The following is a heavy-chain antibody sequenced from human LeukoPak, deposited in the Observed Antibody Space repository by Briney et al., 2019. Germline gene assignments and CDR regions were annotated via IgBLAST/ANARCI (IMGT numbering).Heavy chain of an antibody. CDR3: ASGRCSGGSCSDY. CDR1: GYTFTSYD. Sequence: GASVKVSCKASGYTFTSYDINWVRQATGQGLEWMGWMNPNSGNTGYAQKFQGRVTMTRNTSISTAYMELSSLRAEDTAVYYCASGRCSGGSCSDYWGQGTLVTVSS. D-gene: IGHD2-15*01. V-gene: IGHV1-8*01. J-gene: IGHJ4*02. CDR2: MNPNSGNT.